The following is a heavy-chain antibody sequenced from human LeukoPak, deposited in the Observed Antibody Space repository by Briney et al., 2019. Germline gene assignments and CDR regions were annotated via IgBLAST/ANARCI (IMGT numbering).Heavy chain of an antibody. J-gene: IGHJ4*02. CDR3: ARDPTSYRYSDY. V-gene: IGHV3-48*04. Sequence: GGSLRLSCAASGFTFRSYTMNWIRQAPGKELEWISYISSSSTTIYYADSVRGRFTISRDDAKNSLYLQMNSLRAEDTAVYYCARDPTSYRYSDYWGQGTLVAVSS. D-gene: IGHD3-16*02. CDR2: ISSSSTTI. CDR1: GFTFRSYT.